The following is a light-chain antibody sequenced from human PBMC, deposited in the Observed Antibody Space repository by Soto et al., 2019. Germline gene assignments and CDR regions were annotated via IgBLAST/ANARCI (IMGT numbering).Light chain of an antibody. CDR1: QSLLSNY. V-gene: IGKV3-20*01. CDR2: GAS. Sequence: EIVLTQSPGTLSLSPGERATLSCRASQSLLSNYLAWYQQKPGQAPRILIYGASNRATGIPDRFSGSGSGTDFTLTISRLEPEDFAVYYCHQYNRLPWTFGQGTKVEVK. CDR3: HQYNRLPWT. J-gene: IGKJ1*01.